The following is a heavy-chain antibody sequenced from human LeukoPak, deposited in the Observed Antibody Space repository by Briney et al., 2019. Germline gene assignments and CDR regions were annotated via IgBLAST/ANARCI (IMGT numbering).Heavy chain of an antibody. J-gene: IGHJ3*02. V-gene: IGHV4-39*07. CDR2: IFYSGST. CDR3: AREGGGYSYGYLAFDI. CDR1: GGSISTSNYY. D-gene: IGHD5-18*01. Sequence: PSETLSLTCTVSGGSISTSNYYWGWIRQPPGKGLEWIGNIFYSGSTYYSPSLKSRVTISVDKSKNQFSLKLSSVTAADTAVYYCAREGGGYSYGYLAFDIWGQGTMVTVSS.